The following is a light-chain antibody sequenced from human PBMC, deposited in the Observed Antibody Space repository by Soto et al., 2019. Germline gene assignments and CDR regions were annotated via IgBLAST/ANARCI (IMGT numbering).Light chain of an antibody. CDR2: DAS. CDR1: QSISSW. Sequence: DFQMTQSPSPLSASVGDRVTITCLASQSISSWLAWYQQKPGKAPKLMIYDASSLESGVPSRFSGSGSGTEFTLTISSLQPDDVATYYCQQYNSYSWTFGQGTKVDIK. J-gene: IGKJ1*01. CDR3: QQYNSYSWT. V-gene: IGKV1-5*01.